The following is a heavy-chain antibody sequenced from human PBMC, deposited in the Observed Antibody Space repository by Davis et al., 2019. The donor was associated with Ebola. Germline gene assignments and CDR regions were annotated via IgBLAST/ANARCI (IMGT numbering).Heavy chain of an antibody. CDR1: GFTFHGHG. Sequence: GESLKISCAASGFTFHGHGMNWVRQAPGKGLEWVSTISKTSVYTYYAESVKGRFTISRDNAKNSLYLQMDGLRVEDTAVYYCASGLDYWGQGSLVTVSS. J-gene: IGHJ4*02. CDR2: ISKTSVYT. V-gene: IGHV3-21*01. CDR3: ASGLDY.